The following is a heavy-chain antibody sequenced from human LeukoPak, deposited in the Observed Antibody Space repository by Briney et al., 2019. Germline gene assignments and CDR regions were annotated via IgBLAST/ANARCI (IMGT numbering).Heavy chain of an antibody. Sequence: ASVKVSCKASGYTFTNFGISWVRQVPGQGLEWMGRINPNSGGTNYAQKFQGRVTMTRDTSISTAYMELSRLRSDDTAVYYCARDIRYSGSYPSGDYWGQGTLVTVSS. D-gene: IGHD1-26*01. V-gene: IGHV1-2*06. CDR2: INPNSGGT. CDR1: GYTFTNFG. J-gene: IGHJ4*02. CDR3: ARDIRYSGSYPSGDY.